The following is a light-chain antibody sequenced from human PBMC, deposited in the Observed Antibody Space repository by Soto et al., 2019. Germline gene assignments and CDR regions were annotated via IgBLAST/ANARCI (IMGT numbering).Light chain of an antibody. J-gene: IGKJ1*01. Sequence: IVMTQSPATLSVSPGERATLSCWASQSVSSNLAWYQQKPGQAPRLLIYSASTRATGIPARFSGSGSGTEFTLTISSLQSEDFAFYYCHQYNNWPPWTFGQGTQVEIK. V-gene: IGKV3-15*01. CDR3: HQYNNWPPWT. CDR1: QSVSSN. CDR2: SAS.